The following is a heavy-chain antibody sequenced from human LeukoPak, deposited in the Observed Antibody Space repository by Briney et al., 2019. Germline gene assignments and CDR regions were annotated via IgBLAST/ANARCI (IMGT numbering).Heavy chain of an antibody. D-gene: IGHD5-18*01. CDR2: IIPILGIA. Sequence: SVKVSCKASGGTFSSYAISWVRQAPGQGLEWMGRIIPILGIANYAQKFQGRVTITADKSTSTAYMELSSLRSEDTAVYYCASNGMDSYGFLYYFDYWGQGTLVTVSS. V-gene: IGHV1-69*04. CDR3: ASNGMDSYGFLYYFDY. CDR1: GGTFSSYA. J-gene: IGHJ4*02.